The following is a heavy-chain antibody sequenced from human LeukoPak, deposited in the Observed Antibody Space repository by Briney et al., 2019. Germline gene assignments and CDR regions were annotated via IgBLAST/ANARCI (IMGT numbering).Heavy chain of an antibody. CDR2: MQYDGSDK. V-gene: IGHV3-30*02. D-gene: IGHD3-16*02. CDR3: AKNHERGRYDSFDM. Sequence: GGSLRLSCAASGFTFSNYGIHWVRQAPGKGLEWVTFMQYDGSDKFYADSVKGRFTISRDNSKNTVYLQLDSLRAEDTAVYYCAKNHERGRYDSFDMWAQGSWVTVSS. J-gene: IGHJ3*02. CDR1: GFTFSNYG.